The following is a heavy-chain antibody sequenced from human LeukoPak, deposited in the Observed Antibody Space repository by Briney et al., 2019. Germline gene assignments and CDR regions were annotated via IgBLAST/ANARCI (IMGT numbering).Heavy chain of an antibody. V-gene: IGHV3-21*01. J-gene: IGHJ6*02. CDR3: ARLGIAVAGTGGYYGMDV. CDR1: GFTFSSYS. D-gene: IGHD6-19*01. CDR2: ISSSSSYI. Sequence: MTGGSLRLSCAASGFTFSSYSMNWVRQAPGKGLEWVSSISSSSSYIYYADSVKGRFTISRDNAKNSLYLQMNSLRAEDTAVYYCARLGIAVAGTGGYYGMDVWGQGTTVTVSS.